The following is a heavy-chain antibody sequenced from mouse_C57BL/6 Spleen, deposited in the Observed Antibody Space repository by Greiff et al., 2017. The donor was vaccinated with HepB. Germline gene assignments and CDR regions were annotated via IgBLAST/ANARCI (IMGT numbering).Heavy chain of an antibody. CDR1: GYTFTSYW. J-gene: IGHJ3*01. Sequence: VQLQQPGAALVRPGSSVKLSCKASGYTFTSYWMDWVKQRPGQGLEWIGDIYPGSGRTNYNEKFKSKATLTVDTSSSTAYMQLSSLTSEDSAVYYCARESYYGSSYRWFAYWGQGTLVTVSA. CDR2: IYPGSGRT. V-gene: IGHV1-55*01. D-gene: IGHD1-1*01. CDR3: ARESYYGSSYRWFAY.